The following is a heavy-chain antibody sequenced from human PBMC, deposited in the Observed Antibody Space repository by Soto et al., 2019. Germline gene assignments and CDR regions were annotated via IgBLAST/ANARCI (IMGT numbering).Heavy chain of an antibody. CDR1: GASISSSY. Sequence: SETLSLTCTVSGASISSSYWSWIRQSPGKGLEWIGYVYYSGSTNYNPSLKSRVTISVDTSKNQSSLKLSSVTAADTAVYYCARGYYDSRGQSNTFDIWGQGTMVTVSS. V-gene: IGHV4-59*01. D-gene: IGHD3-22*01. CDR3: ARGYYDSRGQSNTFDI. J-gene: IGHJ3*02. CDR2: VYYSGST.